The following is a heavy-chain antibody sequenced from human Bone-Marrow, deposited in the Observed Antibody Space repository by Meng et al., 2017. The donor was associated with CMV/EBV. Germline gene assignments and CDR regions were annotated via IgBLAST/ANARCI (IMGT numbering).Heavy chain of an antibody. CDR1: GDTLNSHP. J-gene: IGHJ6*02. CDR2: IIPIGDIP. CDR3: ARRLTAARPRAKVWYYGMDV. D-gene: IGHD6-6*01. Sequence: SVKVSCKASGDTLNSHPINWVRQAPGQGLEWMGRIIPIGDIPLYSQKFQGRVTITADRSTGTAYLELGSLRSEDTAVYYCARRLTAARPRAKVWYYGMDVWGQGTTVTVSS. V-gene: IGHV1-69*02.